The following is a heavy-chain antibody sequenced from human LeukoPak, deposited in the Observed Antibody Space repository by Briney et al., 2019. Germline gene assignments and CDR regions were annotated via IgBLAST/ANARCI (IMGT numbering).Heavy chain of an antibody. D-gene: IGHD2-8*01. Sequence: GSSVNVSCKASGGTFSSYAISWVRQAPGQGLEWMGGIIPIFGTANYAQKFQGRVTITADESTSTAYMELSSLRSEDTAVYYCARHALRSPVTEFDSWGQGTLVTVSS. CDR1: GGTFSSYA. CDR3: ARHALRSPVTEFDS. CDR2: IIPIFGTA. V-gene: IGHV1-69*01. J-gene: IGHJ4*02.